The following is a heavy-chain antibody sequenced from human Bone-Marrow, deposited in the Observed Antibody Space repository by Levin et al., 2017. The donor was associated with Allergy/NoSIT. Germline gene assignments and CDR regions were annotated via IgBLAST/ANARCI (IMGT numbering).Heavy chain of an antibody. J-gene: IGHJ4*02. CDR2: IIPILGIA. D-gene: IGHD3-10*01. CDR1: GGTFSSYA. Sequence: KISCKASGGTFSSYAISWVRQAPGQGLEWMGRIIPILGIANYAQKFQGRVTITADKSTSTAYMELSSLRSEDTAVYYCASGRLLWFGEAPYWGQGTLVTVSS. V-gene: IGHV1-69*04. CDR3: ASGRLLWFGEAPY.